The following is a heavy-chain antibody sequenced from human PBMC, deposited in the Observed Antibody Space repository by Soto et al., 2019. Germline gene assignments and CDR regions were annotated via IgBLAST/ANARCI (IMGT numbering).Heavy chain of an antibody. D-gene: IGHD3-3*01. V-gene: IGHV1-18*01. J-gene: IGHJ5*02. Sequence: ASVKVSCKASGYTFTSYGISWVRQAPGQGLEWMGWISAYNGNTNYAQKLQGRVTMTTDTSTSTAYMELRSLRSDDTAVYYCARDHYDFWSGFRNTPPFDPWGQGTLVTVSS. CDR3: ARDHYDFWSGFRNTPPFDP. CDR2: ISAYNGNT. CDR1: GYTFTSYG.